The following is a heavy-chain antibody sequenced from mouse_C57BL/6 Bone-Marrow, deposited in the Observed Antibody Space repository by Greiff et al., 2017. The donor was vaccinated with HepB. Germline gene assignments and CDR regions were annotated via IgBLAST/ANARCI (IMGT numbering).Heavy chain of an antibody. CDR1: GYTFTSYW. CDR3: TKAPLYGIDPYYFDY. D-gene: IGHD1-1*01. CDR2: IYPGNSDT. V-gene: IGHV1-5*01. J-gene: IGHJ2*01. Sequence: EVQLQQSGTVLARPGASVKMSCKTSGYTFTSYWMHWVKQRPGQGLEWIGAIYPGNSDTSYNQKFTGKAKLTAVTSASTAYMELSSLTNEDSAVYYCTKAPLYGIDPYYFDYWGQGTTLTVSS.